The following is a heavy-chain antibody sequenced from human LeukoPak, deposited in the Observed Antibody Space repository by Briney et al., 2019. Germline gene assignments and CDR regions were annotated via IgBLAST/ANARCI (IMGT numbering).Heavy chain of an antibody. CDR3: ARGPTTYYDILTGYYTHPFDY. CDR1: GYTFTSHD. Sequence: GASVKVSCKASGYTFTSHDINWVRQATGQGLEWMGWMNPNSGNTGYAQKFQGRVTMTRNTSISTAYMELSSLRSEDTAVYYCARGPTTYYDILTGYYTHPFDYWGQGTLVTVSS. J-gene: IGHJ4*02. D-gene: IGHD3-9*01. V-gene: IGHV1-8*01. CDR2: MNPNSGNT.